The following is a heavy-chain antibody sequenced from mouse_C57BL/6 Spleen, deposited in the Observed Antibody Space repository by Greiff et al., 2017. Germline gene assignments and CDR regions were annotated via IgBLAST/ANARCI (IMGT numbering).Heavy chain of an antibody. D-gene: IGHD2-4*01. J-gene: IGHJ3*01. Sequence: EVKVVASGGDLVKPGGSLKLSCAASGFTFSSYGMSWVRQTPDKRLEWVATISSGGSYTYYPDSVKGRFTISRDNAKNTLYLQMSSLKSEDTAMYYCARHNDYDSAWFAYWGQGTLVTVSA. CDR2: ISSGGSYT. V-gene: IGHV5-6*01. CDR3: ARHNDYDSAWFAY. CDR1: GFTFSSYG.